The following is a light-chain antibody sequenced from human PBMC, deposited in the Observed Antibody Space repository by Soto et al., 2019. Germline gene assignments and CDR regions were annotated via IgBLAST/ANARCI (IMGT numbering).Light chain of an antibody. Sequence: DLQMTQSPSTLSASIGDRVTITCRTSQSISTRLAWFQQKPGRAPKLLIYQASSLESVVPSRFSGSGSGTQFTLTISSLQPEYFATYYCKQYNRYWTFGQGTKVEIK. V-gene: IGKV1-5*03. CDR3: KQYNRYWT. CDR2: QAS. J-gene: IGKJ1*01. CDR1: QSISTR.